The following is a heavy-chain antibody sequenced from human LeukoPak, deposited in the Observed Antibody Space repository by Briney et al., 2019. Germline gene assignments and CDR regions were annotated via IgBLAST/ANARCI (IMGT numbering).Heavy chain of an antibody. CDR1: GITFSNFA. CDR2: ITGGGGAT. Sequence: GGSLRLSCAASGITFSNFAMGWVRQSPGKGLEWVSAITGGGGATYYADSVKGRFTISRDNSKNTLYLQINSLRAEDTAIYYCAKRGAYDRVPFDIWGQGTMVTVSS. V-gene: IGHV3-23*01. D-gene: IGHD5-12*01. J-gene: IGHJ3*02. CDR3: AKRGAYDRVPFDI.